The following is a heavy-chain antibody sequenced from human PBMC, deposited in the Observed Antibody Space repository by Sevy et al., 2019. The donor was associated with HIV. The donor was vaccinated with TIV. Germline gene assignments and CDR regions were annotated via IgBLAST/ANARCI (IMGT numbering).Heavy chain of an antibody. J-gene: IGHJ4*02. CDR2: IWYDGSDK. CDR1: GFTFSSYG. CDR3: ASDILTGSDY. Sequence: GGSLRLSCAASGFTFSSYGMHWVRQAPGKGLEWVAFIWYDGSDKYYADSVKGRFAISRDNSKNTLYLQMNTLRIEDTAVYYCASDILTGSDYWGQGTLFTVSS. V-gene: IGHV3-30*02. D-gene: IGHD3-9*01.